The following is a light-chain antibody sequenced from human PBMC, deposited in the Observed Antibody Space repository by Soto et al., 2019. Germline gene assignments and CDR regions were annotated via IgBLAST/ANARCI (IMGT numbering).Light chain of an antibody. CDR3: FSTADSYTSL. CDR1: SSDVGTYNY. CDR2: DVS. Sequence: QSALTQPRSVSGSPGQSVTISCTGTSSDVGTYNYVSWYQQYPGKAPKLMIYDVSHRPSGLPDRFSGYKSGNTASQTISGLQDEDESYYSCFSTADSYTSLFGGGTKITVL. J-gene: IGLJ2*01. V-gene: IGLV2-11*01.